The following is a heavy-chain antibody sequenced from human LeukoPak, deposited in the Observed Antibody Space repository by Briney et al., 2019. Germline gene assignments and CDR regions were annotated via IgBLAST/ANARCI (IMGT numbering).Heavy chain of an antibody. CDR2: ISAYNGNT. CDR1: GYTFTSYG. Sequence: ASVKVSCKASGYTFTSYGISWVRQAPGQGLEWMGWISAYNGNTNYAQKLPGRVTMTTDTSTSTDYMELRSLRSDDTAVYYCARDGVVPAAMRYYYYGMDVWGQGTTVTVSS. V-gene: IGHV1-18*01. J-gene: IGHJ6*02. CDR3: ARDGVVPAAMRYYYYGMDV. D-gene: IGHD2-2*01.